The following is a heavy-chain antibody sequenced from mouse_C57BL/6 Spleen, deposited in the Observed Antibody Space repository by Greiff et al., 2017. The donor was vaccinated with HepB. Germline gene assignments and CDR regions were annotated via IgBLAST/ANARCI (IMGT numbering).Heavy chain of an antibody. CDR1: GYTFTSYW. CDR3: ARSVYGGYFDY. D-gene: IGHD1-1*01. J-gene: IGHJ2*01. Sequence: VQLQQPGAELVKPGASVKLSCKASGYTFTSYWMHWVKQRPGQGLEWIGMIHPNSGSTNYNEKFKSKATLTVDKSSSTAYMQLSSLTSEDSAVYYCARSVYGGYFDYWGQGTTLTVSS. CDR2: IHPNSGST. V-gene: IGHV1-64*01.